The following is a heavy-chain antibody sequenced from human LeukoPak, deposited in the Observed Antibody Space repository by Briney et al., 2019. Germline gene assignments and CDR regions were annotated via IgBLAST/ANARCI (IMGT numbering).Heavy chain of an antibody. V-gene: IGHV3-30*18. Sequence: GRSLRLSCAASGFTFSSYGMHWVRQAPGKGLEWVAVISYDGSNKYYADSVKGRFTISRDNSKNTLYLQMNSPRAEDTAVYYCAKGPGGAMVFWGQGTLVTVSS. D-gene: IGHD5-18*01. CDR1: GFTFSSYG. J-gene: IGHJ4*02. CDR2: ISYDGSNK. CDR3: AKGPGGAMVF.